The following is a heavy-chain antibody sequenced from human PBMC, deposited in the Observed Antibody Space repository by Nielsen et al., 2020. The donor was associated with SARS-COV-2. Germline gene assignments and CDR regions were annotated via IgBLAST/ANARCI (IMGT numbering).Heavy chain of an antibody. CDR3: TTDRFYGDYVLSPLDV. D-gene: IGHD4-17*01. V-gene: IGHV3-23*01. CDR2: ISAGGDAQ. Sequence: GESLKISCAASGFTFDDYGMSWVRQAPGKGLEWLSAISAGGDAQYYADSIKGRFIISRDNSKNTLFLRINSLKTEDTAVYYCTTDRFYGDYVLSPLDVWGKGTTVTVSS. CDR1: GFTFDDYG. J-gene: IGHJ6*04.